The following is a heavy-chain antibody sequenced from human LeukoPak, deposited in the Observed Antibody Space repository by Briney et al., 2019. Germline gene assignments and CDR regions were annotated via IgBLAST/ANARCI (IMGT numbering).Heavy chain of an antibody. J-gene: IGHJ4*02. CDR3: ARNTRPPYSSSWYIDY. V-gene: IGHV4-59*01. CDR1: GGSISSYY. CDR2: IYYSGST. D-gene: IGHD6-13*01. Sequence: SETLSLTCTVSGGSISSYYWSWIRQPPGKGLEWIGYIYYSGSTNYNPSLKSRVTISVDTSKNQFSLKLSSVTAADTAVYYCARNTRPPYSSSWYIDYWGQGTLVTVSS.